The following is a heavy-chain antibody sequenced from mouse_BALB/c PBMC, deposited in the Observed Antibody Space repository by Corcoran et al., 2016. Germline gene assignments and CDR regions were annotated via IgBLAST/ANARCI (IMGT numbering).Heavy chain of an antibody. CDR3: ARKDGNYPYYLDY. V-gene: IGHV1-18*01. D-gene: IGHD2-1*01. J-gene: IGHJ2*01. Sequence: EVLLQQSGPELVKPGASVKIPCKASGYTFTDYNMDWVKQSHGKSLEWIGDINPNNGGTIYNQKFKGKATLTVDKSSSTAYMELRSLTSEDTAVYYCARKDGNYPYYLDYWGQGTTLTVSS. CDR1: GYTFTDYN. CDR2: INPNNGGT.